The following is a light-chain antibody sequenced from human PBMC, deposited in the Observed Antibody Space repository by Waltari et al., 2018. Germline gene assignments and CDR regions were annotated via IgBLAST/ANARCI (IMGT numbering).Light chain of an antibody. Sequence: QSVLTQPPSTSGTPGQRVSIPCSGTNSNFGTHNVNWYQQVPGTAPKLLIYTSNQRPSGVPDRFSGSQSGTSASLAITGLQPEDEGDYYCVSWDDSLNGWVFGGGTKLTVL. V-gene: IGLV1-44*01. CDR2: TSN. J-gene: IGLJ3*02. CDR3: VSWDDSLNGWV. CDR1: NSNFGTHN.